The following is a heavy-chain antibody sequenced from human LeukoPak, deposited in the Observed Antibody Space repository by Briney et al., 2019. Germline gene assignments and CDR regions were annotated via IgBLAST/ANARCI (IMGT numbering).Heavy chain of an antibody. CDR3: ARVSYDFWSGYADY. CDR2: IFYSGNT. CDR1: GGSISSGAYY. J-gene: IGHJ4*02. D-gene: IGHD3-3*01. V-gene: IGHV4-31*03. Sequence: SETLSLTCTVSGGSISSGAYYWSWIRQHPGKGPGWIGNIFYSGNTYYNPSLKSRVTISVDTSKNQFSLKLSSVTAADTAVYYCARVSYDFWSGYADYWGQGTLVTVSS.